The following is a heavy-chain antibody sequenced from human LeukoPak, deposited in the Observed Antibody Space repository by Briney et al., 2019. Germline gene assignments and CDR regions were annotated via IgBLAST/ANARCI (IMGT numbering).Heavy chain of an antibody. V-gene: IGHV1-2*02. D-gene: IGHD3-3*01. CDR3: ARVGRRITIIGVSKGAFDP. CDR1: GYTFTGYY. Sequence: ASVKVSCKASGYTFTGYYMHWVRQAPGQGLEWMGWINPNSGGTNYAQKFQGRVTMTRDTSISTAYMELSRLRSDDTAVYYCARVGRRITIIGVSKGAFDPWGQGTLVTVSS. CDR2: INPNSGGT. J-gene: IGHJ5*02.